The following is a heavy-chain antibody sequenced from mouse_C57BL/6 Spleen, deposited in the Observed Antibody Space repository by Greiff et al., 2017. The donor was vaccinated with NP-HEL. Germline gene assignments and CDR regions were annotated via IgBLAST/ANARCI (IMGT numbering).Heavy chain of an antibody. CDR3: ARFLNGYSAMDY. CDR2: INPYNGGT. J-gene: IGHJ4*01. V-gene: IGHV1-19*01. CDR1: GYTFTDYY. Sequence: VQLQQSGPVLVKPGASVKMSCKASGYTFTDYYMNWVKQSHGKSLEWIGVINPYNGGTSYNQKFKGKATLTVDKSSSTAYMELNSLTSEDSAVYYCARFLNGYSAMDYWGQGTSVTVSS.